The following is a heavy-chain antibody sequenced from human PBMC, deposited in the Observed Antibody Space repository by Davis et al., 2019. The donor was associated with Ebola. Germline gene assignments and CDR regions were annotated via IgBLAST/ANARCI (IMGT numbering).Heavy chain of an antibody. J-gene: IGHJ4*02. V-gene: IGHV5-51*01. CDR3: ARMGKSYYDSLWDY. CDR2: IYPGDSDT. CDR1: GYSSTSYW. Sequence: GESLKISCKGSGYSSTSYWIGWVRQLPGKGLEWMGIIYPGDSDTRYSPSFRGQVTISADKSFSTAYLQWSGLKASDTAMYYCARMGKSYYDSLWDYWGQGTLVTVSS. D-gene: IGHD3-10*01.